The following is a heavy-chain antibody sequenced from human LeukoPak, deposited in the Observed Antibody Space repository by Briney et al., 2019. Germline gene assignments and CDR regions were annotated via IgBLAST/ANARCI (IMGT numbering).Heavy chain of an antibody. CDR3: AKVPITIFGVVTDYYFDY. CDR1: GFTFSSYA. J-gene: IGHJ4*02. V-gene: IGHV3-23*01. Sequence: PGGSLRLSCAASGFTFSSYAMSWVRQAPGKGLEWVSAIICVGGNQYSAPSVKDRFHIFRDNSKNTLYLQLNSLRAEDTDVYYCAKVPITIFGVVTDYYFDYWGQGTLVTVSS. CDR2: IICVGGNQ. D-gene: IGHD3-3*01.